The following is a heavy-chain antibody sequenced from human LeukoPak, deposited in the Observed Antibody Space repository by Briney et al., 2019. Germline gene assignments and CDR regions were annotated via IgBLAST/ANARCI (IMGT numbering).Heavy chain of an antibody. V-gene: IGHV3-7*03. CDR2: INEDGSEK. CDR1: GFTFRSYW. CDR3: ARDHNYGSDY. Sequence: GGSPRLSCAASGFTFRSYWMSWVRQAPGKGLEWVANINEDGSEKYYVDSVKGRFTISRDSAKNSLYPQMNSLRVEDTAVYYCARDHNYGSDYWGQGTLVTVSS. D-gene: IGHD5-18*01. J-gene: IGHJ4*02.